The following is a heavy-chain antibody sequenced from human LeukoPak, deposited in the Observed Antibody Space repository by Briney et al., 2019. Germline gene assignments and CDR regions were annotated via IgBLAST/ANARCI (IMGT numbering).Heavy chain of an antibody. CDR1: GGSINSYY. Sequence: SETLSLTCTVSGGSINSYYWSWIRQPPGKGLEWIGYIYYSGSTNYNPSLKSRVTISVDTSKNQFSLRLSSVTAADTAVYYCARGRGGIAVGWGQGTLVTVSS. D-gene: IGHD6-19*01. CDR2: IYYSGST. CDR3: ARGRGGIAVG. V-gene: IGHV4-59*01. J-gene: IGHJ4*02.